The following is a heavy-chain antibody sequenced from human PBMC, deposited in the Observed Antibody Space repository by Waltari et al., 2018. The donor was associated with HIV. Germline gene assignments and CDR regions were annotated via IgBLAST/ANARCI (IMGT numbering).Heavy chain of an antibody. CDR3: ARVDENNSGRMDY. CDR1: GASITSTNW. Sequence: QVHLQETGPGLVKPSGTLSLTCVVSGASITSTNWWSWVRQPPRKGLEWIGEIYHSGTTNYNPSLKSRVTISLDKSKNHFSLRLTSATAADTAVYYCARVDENNSGRMDYWGQGNLVTVSS. D-gene: IGHD6-25*01. CDR2: IYHSGTT. J-gene: IGHJ4*02. V-gene: IGHV4-4*02.